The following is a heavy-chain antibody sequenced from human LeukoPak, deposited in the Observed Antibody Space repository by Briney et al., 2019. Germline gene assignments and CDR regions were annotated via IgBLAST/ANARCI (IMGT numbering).Heavy chain of an antibody. CDR2: IYSGGNT. CDR3: ARGDSSGYYYFGY. J-gene: IGHJ4*02. V-gene: IGHV3-53*01. D-gene: IGHD6-19*01. CDR1: GFTVSSNY. Sequence: GGSLRLSCAVSGFTVSSNYMSWVRQAPGKGLEWVSVIYSGGNTYYADSVKGRFTISRDNSKNTLYLQMNSLRAEDTAVYYCARGDSSGYYYFGYWGQGTLVTVSS.